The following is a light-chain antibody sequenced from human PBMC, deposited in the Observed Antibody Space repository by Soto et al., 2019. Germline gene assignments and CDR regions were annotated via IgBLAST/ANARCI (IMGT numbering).Light chain of an antibody. CDR2: IND. CDR1: SSNIGDNP. J-gene: IGLJ1*01. Sequence: QSVLTQPPSASGTPGQRVTISCSGSSSNIGDNPVNWYQQVPGAAPKLLIYINDQRPSGVPDRFSGSKSGTSASLAISGLQPEDEADYYCAAWDDILNALFGTGTKVTVL. V-gene: IGLV1-44*01. CDR3: AAWDDILNAL.